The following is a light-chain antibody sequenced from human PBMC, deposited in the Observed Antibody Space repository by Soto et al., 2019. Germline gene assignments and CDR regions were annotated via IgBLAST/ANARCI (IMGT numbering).Light chain of an antibody. CDR1: QSVGRNY. CDR3: QQYASSPLT. V-gene: IGKV3-20*01. J-gene: IGKJ4*01. Sequence: EIVLTQSPGTLSLSPGERGTLSCRASQSVGRNYLAWYQQKPGQAPRLLIYGASSRATGFPDRFSGSGSGTDFTLTISRLEPEEFAVYYCQQYASSPLTFGGGTKVEIK. CDR2: GAS.